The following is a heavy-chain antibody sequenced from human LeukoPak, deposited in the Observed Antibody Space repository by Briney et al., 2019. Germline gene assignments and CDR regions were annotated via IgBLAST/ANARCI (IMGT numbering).Heavy chain of an antibody. CDR1: GYTFINLD. V-gene: IGHV1-18*01. CDR2: ISTYNGNP. J-gene: IGHJ4*02. Sequence: GASVKVSCKASGYTFINLDITWVRQAPGQGLEWMGWISTYNGNPNYAQKFQGRVTMTRNTSISTAYMELSSLRSDDTAVYYCARGPPNWGYDYWGPGTLVTVSS. CDR3: ARGPPNWGYDY. D-gene: IGHD7-27*01.